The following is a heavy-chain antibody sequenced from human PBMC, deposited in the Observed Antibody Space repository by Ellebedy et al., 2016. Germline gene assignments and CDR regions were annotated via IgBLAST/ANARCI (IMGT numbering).Heavy chain of an antibody. CDR2: ISSSSSTI. Sequence: GESLKISXAASGFTFSSYAMSWVRQAPGKGLEWVSAISSSSSTIYYADSVKGRFTISRDNAKNSLYLQMNSLRAEDTAVYYCARWEWFDPWGQGTLVTVSS. V-gene: IGHV3-48*01. CDR1: GFTFSSYA. D-gene: IGHD1-26*01. J-gene: IGHJ5*02. CDR3: ARWEWFDP.